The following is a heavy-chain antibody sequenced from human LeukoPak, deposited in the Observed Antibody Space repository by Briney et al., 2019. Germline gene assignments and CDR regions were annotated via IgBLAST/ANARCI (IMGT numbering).Heavy chain of an antibody. Sequence: SETLSLTCTVSGGSFSRYFWTWIRQTPGKGLEWIGYIDHSGSTNYSPSLQSRVTISIDTSKNQFSLKLNSVTAADTAVYCCAREYFSANYFFYYMDVWGTGTTVTVSS. CDR3: AREYFSANYFFYYMDV. D-gene: IGHD3-3*01. V-gene: IGHV4-59*01. J-gene: IGHJ6*03. CDR1: GGSFSRYF. CDR2: IDHSGST.